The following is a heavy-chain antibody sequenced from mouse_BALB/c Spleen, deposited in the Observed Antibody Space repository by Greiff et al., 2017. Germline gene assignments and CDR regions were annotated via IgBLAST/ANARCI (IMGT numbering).Heavy chain of an antibody. D-gene: IGHD3-1*01. V-gene: IGHV1-82*01. CDR1: GYAFSSSW. Sequence: VQLQQSGPELVKPGASVKISCKASGYAFSSSWMNWVKQRPGQGLEWIGRIYPGDGDTNYNGKFKGKATLTADKSSSTAYMQLSSLTSVDSAVYFCARSHSSGPFAYWGQGTLVTVSA. CDR2: IYPGDGDT. CDR3: ARSHSSGPFAY. J-gene: IGHJ3*01.